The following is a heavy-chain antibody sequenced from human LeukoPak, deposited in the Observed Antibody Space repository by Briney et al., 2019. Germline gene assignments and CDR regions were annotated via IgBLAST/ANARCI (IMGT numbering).Heavy chain of an antibody. CDR3: AKERTETTAYFDY. CDR2: ISDTGEST. Sequence: RGGSLRLSCAASGFTFSRYDMSWVRQAPGKGLEWVSGISDTGESTYYVDSVKGRFTISRDNSKNTLYLQMNSLRAEDTAVYHCAKERTETTAYFDYWGQGTLVTVSS. J-gene: IGHJ4*02. D-gene: IGHD4-17*01. V-gene: IGHV3-23*01. CDR1: GFTFSRYD.